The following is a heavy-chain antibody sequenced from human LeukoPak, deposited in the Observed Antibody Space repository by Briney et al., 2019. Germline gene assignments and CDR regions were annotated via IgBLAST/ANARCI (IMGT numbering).Heavy chain of an antibody. CDR1: GGSISSYY. V-gene: IGHV4-59*01. J-gene: IGHJ4*02. CDR2: IYYSGST. CDR3: ARDQEGIFDY. Sequence: SETLSLXCTVSGGSISSYYWSWIRQPPGKGLECIGYIYYSGSTNYNPSLKSRVTISVDTSKNQFSLKLSSVTAADTAVYYCARDQEGIFDYWGQGTLVTVSS.